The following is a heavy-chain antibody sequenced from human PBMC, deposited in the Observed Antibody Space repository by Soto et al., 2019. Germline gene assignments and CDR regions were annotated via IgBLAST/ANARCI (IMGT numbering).Heavy chain of an antibody. CDR2: IPQDGVDG. D-gene: IGHD2-21*02. CDR3: ARDHLILPAHDFFYGSDV. V-gene: IGHV3-7*03. Sequence: DVKLVESGGGLVQPGDSLRLSCEVSGFTFSMYSMSWVRQSPGKGLEWVAKIPQDGVDGHYADSVKGRFIISRDNDKNSLHLQLNNLRAEDTAVYYCARDHLILPAHDFFYGSDVWGRGPRSPSP. J-gene: IGHJ6*02. CDR1: GFTFSMYS.